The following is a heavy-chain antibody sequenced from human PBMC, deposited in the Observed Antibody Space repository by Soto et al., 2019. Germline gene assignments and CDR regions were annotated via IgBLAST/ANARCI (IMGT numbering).Heavy chain of an antibody. CDR2: ILSNFNT. J-gene: IGHJ4*02. CDR1: GFSFRDYT. Sequence: EVQLLDSGGGLVQPGGSMTLSCAASGFSFRDYTMNWVRQAPGKVLDCISVILSNFNTYYTDSVRGRFTISRDTSKNTLYLEMNSLRAEDTAIYYCARRVNGYFDYWGQGALVTVSS. D-gene: IGHD2-8*01. V-gene: IGHV3-23*05. CDR3: ARRVNGYFDY.